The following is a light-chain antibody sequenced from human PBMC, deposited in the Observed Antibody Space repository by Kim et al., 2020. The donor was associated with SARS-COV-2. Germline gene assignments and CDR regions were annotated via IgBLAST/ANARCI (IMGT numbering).Light chain of an antibody. CDR3: KQYNDYSHT. V-gene: IGKV1-5*01. Sequence: DIQMTQSPSTLSASVGDRVTITCRASQSISTYLAWYQQKPGKAPKFLIYDASGLENGVPSRFSASGSGTEFTLTISSLQPDDFATYYCKQYNDYSHTFGQGTKLE. CDR2: DAS. J-gene: IGKJ2*01. CDR1: QSISTY.